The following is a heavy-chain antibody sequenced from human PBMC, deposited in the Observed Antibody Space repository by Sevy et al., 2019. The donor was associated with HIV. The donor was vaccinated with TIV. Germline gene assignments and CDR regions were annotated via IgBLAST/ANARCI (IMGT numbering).Heavy chain of an antibody. Sequence: SETLSLTCTVSGGSLSSGSYYWSWIRQPPGKGLEWIGYISYIGSTNYNPSLKSRVTISVDTSKNQLSLRLTSVTAADMAVYYCVRDRIAAAGGYFDNWGQGTLVTVSS. V-gene: IGHV4-61*01. CDR1: GGSLSSGSYY. CDR3: VRDRIAAAGGYFDN. D-gene: IGHD6-13*01. J-gene: IGHJ4*02. CDR2: ISYIGST.